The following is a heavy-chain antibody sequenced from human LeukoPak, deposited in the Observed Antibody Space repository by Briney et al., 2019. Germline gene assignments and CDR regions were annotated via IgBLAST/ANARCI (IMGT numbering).Heavy chain of an antibody. D-gene: IGHD6-13*01. CDR1: GYSINSGHY. J-gene: IGHJ4*02. CDR3: AGAAADYPLFDY. CDR2: ISYSGNT. V-gene: IGHV4-38-2*02. Sequence: SETLSLTCTVSGYSINSGHYWGWIRQPPGKRLEWIGSISYSGNTYYNPTLKSRIIISVDTSKNQFSLNLTSVTAADAAVYYCAGAAADYPLFDYWGQGTLVTVSS.